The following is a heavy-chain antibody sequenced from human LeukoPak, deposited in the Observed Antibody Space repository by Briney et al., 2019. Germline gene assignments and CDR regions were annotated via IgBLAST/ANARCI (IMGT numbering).Heavy chain of an antibody. CDR3: ARLPPSSGYFDY. J-gene: IGHJ4*02. CDR1: GGSISSYY. Sequence: SETLSLTCTVSGGSISSYYWSWIRQPPGKGLEWIGYIYYSGSTNYNPSLKSRVTISVDTSKNQFSLKLSSVTAADTPVYYCARLPPSSGYFDYWGQGTLVTVSS. CDR2: IYYSGST. V-gene: IGHV4-59*01. D-gene: IGHD6-19*01.